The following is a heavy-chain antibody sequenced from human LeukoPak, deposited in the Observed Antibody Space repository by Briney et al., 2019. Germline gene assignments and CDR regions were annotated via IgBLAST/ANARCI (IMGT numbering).Heavy chain of an antibody. CDR1: GGSNSNYY. V-gene: IGHV4-59*08. CDR2: IYYTGTT. CDR3: ARQGYWSGYFVFDY. J-gene: IGHJ4*02. Sequence: PSETLSLTCTVSGGSNSNYYWSWIRQPPGKGLEYIGFIYYTGTTNYNPSLKSRVTISVDTSKNQFSLKLSSVTAADTAVYYCARQGYWSGYFVFDYWGQGALVTVSS. D-gene: IGHD3-3*01.